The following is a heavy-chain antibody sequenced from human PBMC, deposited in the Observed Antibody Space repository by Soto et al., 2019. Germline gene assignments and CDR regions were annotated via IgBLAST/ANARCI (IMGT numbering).Heavy chain of an antibody. D-gene: IGHD5-18*01. CDR2: INHSGST. CDR3: ARGLIQLWPENYYYYYGMDV. J-gene: IGHJ6*02. CDR1: GGSFSGYY. Sequence: SETLSLTCAVYGGSFSGYYWSWIRQPPGKGLEWIGEINHSGSTNYNPSLKSRVTISVDTSKNQFSLKLSSVTAADTAVYYCARGLIQLWPENYYYYYGMDVWGQGTTVTVSS. V-gene: IGHV4-34*01.